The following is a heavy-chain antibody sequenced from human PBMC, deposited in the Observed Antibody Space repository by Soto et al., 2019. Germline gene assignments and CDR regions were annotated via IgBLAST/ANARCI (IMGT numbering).Heavy chain of an antibody. CDR3: DRGLGDLFLHFDY. V-gene: IGHV3-21*01. CDR2: ISSSSSYI. J-gene: IGHJ4*02. CDR1: GFTFSSYS. D-gene: IGHD3-10*01. Sequence: GGSLRLSCAASGFTFSSYSMNWVRQAPGKGLEWVSSISSSSSYIYYADSVKGRFTISRDNAKNSLYLQMNSLRAEDTAVYYCDRGLGDLFLHFDYWGQGTPVTVSS.